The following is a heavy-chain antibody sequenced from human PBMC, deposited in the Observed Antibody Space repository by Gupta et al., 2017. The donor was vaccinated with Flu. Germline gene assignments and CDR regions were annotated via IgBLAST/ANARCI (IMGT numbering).Heavy chain of an antibody. D-gene: IGHD5-24*01. Sequence: EVQLLESGGGLVQPGSALRLSCVASGFRFDDSAIRRVRQIPGKGLEWVSGISWNSDSVGYADSVKGRFTISRDNAKNSLYLQMSSLRPEDTAFYYCAKGHSFNWRLLDVWGPGATVTVSS. CDR1: GFRFDDSA. J-gene: IGHJ6*02. V-gene: IGHV3-9*01. CDR3: AKGHSFNWRLLDV. CDR2: ISWNSDSV.